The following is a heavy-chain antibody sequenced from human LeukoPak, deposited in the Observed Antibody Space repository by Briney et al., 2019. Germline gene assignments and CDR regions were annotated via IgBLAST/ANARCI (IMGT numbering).Heavy chain of an antibody. Sequence: KPSETLSLTCAVYGGSFSGYYWSWIRQPPGKGLEWIGEINHSGSTNYNPSLKSRVTISVDTSKNQFSLKLSSVTAADTAVYYCARRGVRQWLVNANWFDPWGQGTLVTVSS. CDR3: ARRGVRQWLVNANWFDP. CDR1: GGSFSGYY. CDR2: INHSGST. J-gene: IGHJ5*02. V-gene: IGHV4-34*01. D-gene: IGHD6-19*01.